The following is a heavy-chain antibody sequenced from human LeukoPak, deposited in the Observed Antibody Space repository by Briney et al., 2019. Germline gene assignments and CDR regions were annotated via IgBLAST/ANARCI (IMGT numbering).Heavy chain of an antibody. CDR3: AKDGGTHFDH. CDR1: GFTFSSYS. CDR2: ISGSSSLI. D-gene: IGHD1-26*01. J-gene: IGHJ4*02. V-gene: IGHV3-48*01. Sequence: GGSLRLSCAASGFTFSSYSMNWLRQAPGKGLEWLSYISGSSSLIHYEDSVKGRFTISRDNAQNSLTLHMNTLRADDTAVYYCAKDGGTHFDHWGQGTLVTVSS.